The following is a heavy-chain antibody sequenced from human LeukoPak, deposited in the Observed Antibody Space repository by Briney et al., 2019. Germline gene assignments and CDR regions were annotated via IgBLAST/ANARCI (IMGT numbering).Heavy chain of an antibody. Sequence: SETLSLTCTVSGGSISSYYWSWIRQPPGKGLEWIGYIYYSGTTNYNPSLKSRVTISVDTSKNQFSLKLSSVTAADTAVYYCAKGVRYFDWLSNYYYYGMDVWGQGTTVTVSS. D-gene: IGHD3-9*01. CDR3: AKGVRYFDWLSNYYYYGMDV. CDR1: GGSISSYY. V-gene: IGHV4-59*01. CDR2: IYYSGTT. J-gene: IGHJ6*02.